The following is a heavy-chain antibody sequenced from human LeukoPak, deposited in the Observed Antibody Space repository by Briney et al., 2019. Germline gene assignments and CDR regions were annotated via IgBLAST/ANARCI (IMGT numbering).Heavy chain of an antibody. CDR2: INHSRST. D-gene: IGHD6-13*01. V-gene: IGHV4-34*01. J-gene: IGHJ4*02. Sequence: TPSETLSLTCAVYGGSFSGYYWSWIRQPPGKGLEWIGEINHSRSTNYNPSLKSRVTISVDTSKNQFSLKLSSVTAADTAVYYCAASSWYRGEDYWGQGTLVTVSS. CDR3: AASSWYRGEDY. CDR1: GGSFSGYY.